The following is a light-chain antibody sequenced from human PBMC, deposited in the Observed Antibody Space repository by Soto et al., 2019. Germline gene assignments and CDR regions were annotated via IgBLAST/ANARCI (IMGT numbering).Light chain of an antibody. Sequence: QSALTQPASVSASPGQSIAISCSGTSSDVGAYDYVSWYQHHPGKAPKLIIYEVTYRPSGVSNRFSASKSGNTASLTISGLQAEDEADYYCSSYTMSSTYVFGTGTKVTVL. CDR2: EVT. J-gene: IGLJ1*01. CDR1: SSDVGAYDY. V-gene: IGLV2-14*01. CDR3: SSYTMSSTYV.